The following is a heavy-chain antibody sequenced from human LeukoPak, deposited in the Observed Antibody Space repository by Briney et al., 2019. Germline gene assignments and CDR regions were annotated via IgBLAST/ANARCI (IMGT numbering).Heavy chain of an antibody. CDR2: INHSGST. D-gene: IGHD6-19*01. CDR1: GGSFSGYY. V-gene: IGHV4-34*01. Sequence: PSEALSLTCAVYGGSFSGYYWSWIRHPPGKGLEWIGEINHSGSTNYNPSLKSRVTISVDTSKNQFSLKLSSVTAADTAVYYCARPPVAGIKGAFDIWGKGTMVTVSS. J-gene: IGHJ3*02. CDR3: ARPPVAGIKGAFDI.